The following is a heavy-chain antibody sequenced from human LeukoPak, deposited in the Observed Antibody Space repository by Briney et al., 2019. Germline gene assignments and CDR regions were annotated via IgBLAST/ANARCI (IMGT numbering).Heavy chain of an antibody. CDR3: ARVIAVDLNFDY. D-gene: IGHD6-19*01. Sequence: GASVKVSCKASGYTFTSYDINWVRQATGQGLEWMGWISAYNGNTNYAQKLQGRVTMTTDTSTSTAYMELRSLRSDDTAVYYCARVIAVDLNFDYWGQGTLVTVSS. J-gene: IGHJ4*02. CDR1: GYTFTSYD. CDR2: ISAYNGNT. V-gene: IGHV1-18*01.